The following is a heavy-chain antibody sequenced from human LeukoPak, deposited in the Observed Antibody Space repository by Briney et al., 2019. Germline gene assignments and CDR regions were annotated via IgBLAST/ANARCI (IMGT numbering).Heavy chain of an antibody. Sequence: GGSLRLSCAASGFTFSDYYMSWIRQAPGKGLEWVSYISSSGSTIYYADSVKGRFTISRDNSKNSLYLQMNSLRAEDTALYYCAKANGSGSYYIPFDYWGQGTLVTVSS. CDR1: GFTFSDYY. CDR3: AKANGSGSYYIPFDY. D-gene: IGHD3-10*01. V-gene: IGHV3-11*01. J-gene: IGHJ4*02. CDR2: ISSSGSTI.